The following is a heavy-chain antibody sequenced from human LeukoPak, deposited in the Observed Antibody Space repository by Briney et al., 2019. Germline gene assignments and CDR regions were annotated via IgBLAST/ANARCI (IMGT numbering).Heavy chain of an antibody. CDR3: ARERSTSYGYFDY. D-gene: IGHD2-2*01. Sequence: PSETLSLTCTVSGYSISSGYYWGWIRQPPGKGLEWIGSIYHSGSTYYNPSLKSRVTISVDTSKNQFSLKLSSVTAADTAVYYCARERSTSYGYFDYWGQGTLVTVSS. J-gene: IGHJ4*02. V-gene: IGHV4-38-2*02. CDR1: GYSISSGYY. CDR2: IYHSGST.